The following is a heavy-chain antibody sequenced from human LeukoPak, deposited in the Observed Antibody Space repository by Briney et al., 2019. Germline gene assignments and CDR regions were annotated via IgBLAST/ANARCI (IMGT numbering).Heavy chain of an antibody. CDR1: ENTFTGYY. J-gene: IGHJ3*02. Sequence: GASVKVSCKASENTFTGYYFHWVRQAPGQGLEWMGRISPNSGGTNYARKFQGRVTMTRDMSIGTVYMEVSRLTSDDTAVYYCARLIDDFDAFDIWGQGTMVTVSS. CDR3: ARLIDDFDAFDI. CDR2: ISPNSGGT. V-gene: IGHV1-2*06. D-gene: IGHD1-1*01.